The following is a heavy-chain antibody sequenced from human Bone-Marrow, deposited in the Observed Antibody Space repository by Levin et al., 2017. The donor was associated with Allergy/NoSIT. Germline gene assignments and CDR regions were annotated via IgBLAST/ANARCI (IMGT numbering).Heavy chain of an antibody. CDR3: AISGYKYDDSFDV. CDR1: GYDFTRYW. Sequence: GESLKISCEGDGYDFTRYWIGWVRQMPGKGLEWVGLIYPGDSDTKFSPSFQGQVTISADKSKGTVYLQWSSLKASDSAMYYCAISGYKYDDSFDVWGQGTLVTVSS. CDR2: IYPGDSDT. V-gene: IGHV5-51*01. J-gene: IGHJ3*01. D-gene: IGHD5-18*01.